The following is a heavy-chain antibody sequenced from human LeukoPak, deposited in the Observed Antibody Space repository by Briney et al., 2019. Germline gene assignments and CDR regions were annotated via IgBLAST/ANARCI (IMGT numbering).Heavy chain of an antibody. V-gene: IGHV4-39*07. CDR3: ARGRFYYASGSFNWFDP. D-gene: IGHD3-10*01. J-gene: IGHJ5*02. CDR1: GGSISSSSFY. CDR2: IYYSGNT. Sequence: SETLSLTCTVSGGSISSSSFYWGWVRQPPGKGPEWIGSIYYSGNTYYNPSLKSRVTISVDTSKNQFSLNLNSVTAADTAVYYCARGRFYYASGSFNWFDPWGLGTLVTVSS.